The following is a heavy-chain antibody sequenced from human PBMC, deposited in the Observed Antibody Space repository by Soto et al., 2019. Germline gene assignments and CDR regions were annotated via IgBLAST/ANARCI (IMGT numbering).Heavy chain of an antibody. Sequence: EVQLLESGGGLVQPGGSLRLSCAASGFTFSSYAMSWVRQAPGKGLEWVSAISGSGGSTYYADSVKGRFTISRDNSKNTLYLQMNSLRAEDTAVYYCAPLWFGESDFDYWGQGTLVTVSS. CDR2: ISGSGGST. D-gene: IGHD3-10*01. CDR3: APLWFGESDFDY. J-gene: IGHJ4*02. CDR1: GFTFSSYA. V-gene: IGHV3-23*01.